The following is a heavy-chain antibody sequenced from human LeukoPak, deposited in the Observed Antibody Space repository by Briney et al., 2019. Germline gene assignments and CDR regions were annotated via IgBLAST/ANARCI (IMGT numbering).Heavy chain of an antibody. CDR1: GGSVNSGTYY. CDR2: ISYSGST. J-gene: IGHJ4*02. CDR3: ARGGRIDNILTGYVDY. V-gene: IGHV4-61*01. D-gene: IGHD3-9*01. Sequence: SETLSLTCTVSGGSVNSGTYYWSWIRQPPGKGLEWIGYISYSGSTNYNPSLKSRVTISVDTSKNQFSLKLSSVTAADTAVYYCARGGRIDNILTGYVDYWGQGTLVTVSS.